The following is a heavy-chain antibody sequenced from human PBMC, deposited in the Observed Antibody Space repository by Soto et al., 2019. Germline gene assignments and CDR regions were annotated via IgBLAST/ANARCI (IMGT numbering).Heavy chain of an antibody. CDR1: GFTFNTYD. CDR3: VRSGTARLLRHRWLET. D-gene: IGHD2-21*01. Sequence: GGSLRLSCAASGFTFNTYDMNWFRQAPGKGLEWVSSITTSSAYIYYADSLKGRITISRDNAKNSLFLQMNSLRAEDTAVYYCVRSGTARLLRHRWLETWGQGTLVTLS. CDR2: ITTSSAYI. J-gene: IGHJ5*02. V-gene: IGHV3-21*01.